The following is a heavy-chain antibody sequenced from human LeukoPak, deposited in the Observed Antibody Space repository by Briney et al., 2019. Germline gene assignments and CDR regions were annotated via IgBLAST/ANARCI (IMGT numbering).Heavy chain of an antibody. CDR3: ARGFRGYFVFGGAFFDY. V-gene: IGHV4-34*01. J-gene: IGHJ4*02. Sequence: SETLSLTCAVYGGSFSGYYWSRIRQPPGKGLEWIGEINHSGSTNYNPSLKSRVTISVDTSKNQFSLKLTSVTAADTAVYYCARGFRGYFVFGGAFFDYWGQGTLVTVSS. CDR2: INHSGST. CDR1: GGSFSGYY. D-gene: IGHD3-16*01.